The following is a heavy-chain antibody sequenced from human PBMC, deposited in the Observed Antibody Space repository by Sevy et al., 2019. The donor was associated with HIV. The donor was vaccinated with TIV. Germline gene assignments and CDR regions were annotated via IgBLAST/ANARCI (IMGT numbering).Heavy chain of an antibody. V-gene: IGHV1-24*01. J-gene: IGHJ4*02. Sequence: ASVKVSCKVSGYTLIEFSMHWVRQAPGKGLEWMGGFDPEDGETIYAQRFQGRVTMTEDTSTDTAYMELSSLRSEDTAVYYCATGLPGEYVDCSSCYSDDFAYWGQGTLVTVSS. CDR2: FDPEDGET. D-gene: IGHD2-15*01. CDR3: ATGLPGEYVDCSSCYSDDFAY. CDR1: GYTLIEFS.